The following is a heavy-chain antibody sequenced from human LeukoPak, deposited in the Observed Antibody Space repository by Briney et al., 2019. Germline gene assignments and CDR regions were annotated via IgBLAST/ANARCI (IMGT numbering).Heavy chain of an antibody. CDR3: AASPTTFGDYYYYMDV. V-gene: IGHV1-2*02. CDR1: GYSFTGYY. D-gene: IGHD2/OR15-2a*01. Sequence: GASVKVSCKASGYSFTGYYMHWVRQAPGQGLEWMGWINPNSGGTNYAQKFQGRVTMTRDTSISTAYMELSRLRSDDTAVYYCAASPTTFGDYYYYMDVWGKGTTVTISS. CDR2: INPNSGGT. J-gene: IGHJ6*03.